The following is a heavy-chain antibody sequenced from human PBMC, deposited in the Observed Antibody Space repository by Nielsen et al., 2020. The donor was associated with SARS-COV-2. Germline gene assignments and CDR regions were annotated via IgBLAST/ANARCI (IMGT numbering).Heavy chain of an antibody. Sequence: ASVKVSCKTSGYTFNTYAVSWVRQAPGQGLEWMGWINTNTGNPTYAQAFTGRFVSSLDTSVSTAYLQIDSLEPEDTAIYWCARGTGAASGYWGQGTLITVAS. CDR1: GYTFNTYA. CDR3: ARGTGAASGY. V-gene: IGHV7-4-1*01. CDR2: INTNTGNP. D-gene: IGHD1-26*01. J-gene: IGHJ4*02.